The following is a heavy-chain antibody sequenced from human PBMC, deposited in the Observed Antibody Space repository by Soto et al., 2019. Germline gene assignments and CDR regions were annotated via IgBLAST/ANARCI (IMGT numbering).Heavy chain of an antibody. J-gene: IGHJ4*02. V-gene: IGHV4-30-2*01. CDR3: ARGPPLGY. CDR2: IYHSGST. CDR1: GGSISSGGYS. Sequence: SETLSLTCAVSGGSISSGGYSWSWIRQPPGKGLEWIGYIYHSGSTYYNPSLKSRFTISLDRSKNQFSLKLSFLTAADTAVYYCARGPPLGYWGQGTLVTVSS.